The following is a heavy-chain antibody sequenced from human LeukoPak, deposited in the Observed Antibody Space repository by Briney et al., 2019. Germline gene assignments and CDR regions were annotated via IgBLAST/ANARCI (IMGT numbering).Heavy chain of an antibody. D-gene: IGHD3-9*01. CDR3: ARGSDDILTGYYAWFDP. Sequence: PSETLSLTCAVYGGSFSGYYWSCIRQPPAKGLEWMGEINHSGSTNYNPSLKSRVTISVDTSKNQFSLKLSSVTAADTAVYYCARGSDDILTGYYAWFDPWGQGTLVTVSS. J-gene: IGHJ5*02. CDR2: INHSGST. CDR1: GGSFSGYY. V-gene: IGHV4-34*01.